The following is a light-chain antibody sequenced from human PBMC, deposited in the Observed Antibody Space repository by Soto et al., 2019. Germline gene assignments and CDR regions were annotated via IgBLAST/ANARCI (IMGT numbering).Light chain of an antibody. CDR1: ESIDNW. Sequence: DIQMTKSPSPLSASVGDTVTITFRASESIDNWLAWYQQKPGKAPKLLIYDASSLKSGVPSRFSGSGSGTEFTLTISSLQPDDFATYYCQQYNSYSRTFGPGSKVNVK. CDR3: QQYNSYSRT. J-gene: IGKJ3*01. V-gene: IGKV1-5*01. CDR2: DAS.